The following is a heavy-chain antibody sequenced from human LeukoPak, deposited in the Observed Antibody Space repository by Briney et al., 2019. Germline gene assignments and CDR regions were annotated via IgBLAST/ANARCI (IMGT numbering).Heavy chain of an antibody. V-gene: IGHV3-9*03. CDR2: ISWNSGSI. CDR1: GFTFDDYA. CDR3: AKDLSSGWYYSAFDI. Sequence: GGSLRLSCAASGFTFDDYAMHWVRQAPGKGLEWVSGISWNSGSIGYADSVKGRFTISRDNAKNSLYLQINSLRAEDMALYYCAKDLSSGWYYSAFDIWGQGTMVTVSS. J-gene: IGHJ3*02. D-gene: IGHD6-19*01.